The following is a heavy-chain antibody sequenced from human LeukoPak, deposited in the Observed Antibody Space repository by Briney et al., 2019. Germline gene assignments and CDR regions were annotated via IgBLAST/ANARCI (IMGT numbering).Heavy chain of an antibody. Sequence: QPGGSLRLSCAASGFTFSSYAMSWVRQAPGKGLEWVSAISGSGGSTYYADSVKGRLTISRDNSKNTLYLQMNSLRAEDTAVYYCARYRDAVATRFDYWGQGTLVTVSS. D-gene: IGHD2-15*01. V-gene: IGHV3-23*01. CDR1: GFTFSSYA. CDR3: ARYRDAVATRFDY. CDR2: ISGSGGST. J-gene: IGHJ4*02.